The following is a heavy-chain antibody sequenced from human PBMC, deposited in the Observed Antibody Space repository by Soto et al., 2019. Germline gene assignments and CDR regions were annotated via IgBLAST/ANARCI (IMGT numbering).Heavy chain of an antibody. CDR1: GFPLTTSGVG. Sequence: SGPTLVNPKQPRTLACTFSGFPLTTSGVGVGWIRQPPGKALEWLALTYWDDDQRYSPSLKSRLTITKDTSKNQVVLTMTNMDPPDSTTYFCPQRTKTLTWSYSPWGQGAPDTVSS. D-gene: IGHD2-15*01. J-gene: IGHJ5*02. CDR3: PQRTKTLTWSYSP. V-gene: IGHV2-5*02. CDR2: TYWDDDQ.